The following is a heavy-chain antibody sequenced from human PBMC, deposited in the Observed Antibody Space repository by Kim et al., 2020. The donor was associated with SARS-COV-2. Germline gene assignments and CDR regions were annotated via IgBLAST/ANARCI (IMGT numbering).Heavy chain of an antibody. CDR3: ARVGDYYVWGSYRDYYYYYGMDV. Sequence: GGSLRLSCAASGFTFSDYYMSWIRQAPGKGLEWVSYISSSSSYTNYADSVKGRFTISRDNAKNSLYLQMNSLRAKDTAVYYCARVGDYYVWGSYRDYYYYYGMDVWGQGTTVTVSS. J-gene: IGHJ6*02. CDR1: GFTFSDYY. V-gene: IGHV3-11*05. D-gene: IGHD3-16*02. CDR2: ISSSSSYT.